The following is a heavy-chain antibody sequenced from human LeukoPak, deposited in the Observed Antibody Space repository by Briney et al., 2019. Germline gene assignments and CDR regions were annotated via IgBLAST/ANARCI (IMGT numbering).Heavy chain of an antibody. J-gene: IGHJ6*02. CDR1: GGSITNFY. D-gene: IGHD2-15*01. Sequence: PSETLPLTCTVSGGSITNFYGGWIRQSPGKGLELIGYIYYSGTTNYSPSLKSRVSISVDTSKKQFSLKLSSVTAADTAVYYCARSPGGGFDIWGQGTTVTVPS. V-gene: IGHV4-59*01. CDR2: IYYSGTT. CDR3: ARSPGGGFDI.